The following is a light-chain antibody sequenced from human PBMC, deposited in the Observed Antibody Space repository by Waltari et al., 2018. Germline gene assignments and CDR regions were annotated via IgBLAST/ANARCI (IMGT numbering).Light chain of an antibody. Sequence: QSALTQPPSASGSPGPPVTISCTGRGRDVGAYNYFSWYQHHPGKAPKLMIYEVTKRPSGVPDRFSGSKSDNSASLTVSGLQPDDEAYYYCTSFAGGNTVIFGGGTKLTVI. CDR2: EVT. CDR1: GRDVGAYNY. CDR3: TSFAGGNTVI. V-gene: IGLV2-8*01. J-gene: IGLJ2*01.